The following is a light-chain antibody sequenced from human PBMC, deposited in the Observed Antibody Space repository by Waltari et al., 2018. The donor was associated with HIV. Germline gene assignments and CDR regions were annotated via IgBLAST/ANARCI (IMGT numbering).Light chain of an antibody. V-gene: IGKV4-1*01. CDR1: QSLFFSSNNKNY. CDR3: QQYLSNRT. Sequence: DIVMTQSPDSLSVSLGERDTINCKSSQSLFFSSNNKNYLAWYQQKPSQPPKLLIYWASTRDSGVPDRFSGSGSGTDFTLTITNVQAEDVAVYYCQQYLSNRTFGQGTKVEIK. J-gene: IGKJ1*01. CDR2: WAS.